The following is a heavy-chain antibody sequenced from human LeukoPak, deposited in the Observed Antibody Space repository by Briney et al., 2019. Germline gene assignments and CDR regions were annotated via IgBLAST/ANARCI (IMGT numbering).Heavy chain of an antibody. CDR3: ARDRYDFWSGYYSYFDY. J-gene: IGHJ4*02. CDR2: INPNSGGT. D-gene: IGHD3-3*01. V-gene: IGHV1-2*02. Sequence: AASVKVSCKASGYIFTGYYMHWVRQAPGQGLEWMGWINPNSGGTNYAQKFQGRVTMTRDTSISTAYMELSRLRSDDTAVYYCARDRYDFWSGYYSYFDYWGQGTLITVSS. CDR1: GYIFTGYY.